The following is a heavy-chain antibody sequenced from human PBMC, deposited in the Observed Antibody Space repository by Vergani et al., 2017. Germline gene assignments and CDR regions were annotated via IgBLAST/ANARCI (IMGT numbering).Heavy chain of an antibody. D-gene: IGHD3-22*01. CDR3: ASRGWLYGDSNDY. J-gene: IGHJ4*02. CDR1: GFTFSSYA. CDR2: ISGSGGRT. V-gene: IGHV3-23*01. Sequence: EVQLLESGGGLVQPGGSLRLSCAASGFTFSSYAMSWVRQAPGKGLEWVSAISGSGGRTYYADSVKGRFTISRDNSKNTLYLQMNSLRAEDTAVYYCASRGWLYGDSNDYWGQGTLVTVSS.